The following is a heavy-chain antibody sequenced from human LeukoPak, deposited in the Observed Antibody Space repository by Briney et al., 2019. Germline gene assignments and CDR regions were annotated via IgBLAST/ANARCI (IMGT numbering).Heavy chain of an antibody. CDR1: GFTFSSYS. Sequence: GGSLRLSCAASGFTFSSYSVNWVRQAPGKGLEWVSSISSSSSYIYYADSVKGRFTISRDNAKNSLYLQMNSLRAEDTAVYYCARDSGRYSSSHDAFDIWGQGTMVTVSS. D-gene: IGHD6-13*01. V-gene: IGHV3-21*01. J-gene: IGHJ3*02. CDR3: ARDSGRYSSSHDAFDI. CDR2: ISSSSSYI.